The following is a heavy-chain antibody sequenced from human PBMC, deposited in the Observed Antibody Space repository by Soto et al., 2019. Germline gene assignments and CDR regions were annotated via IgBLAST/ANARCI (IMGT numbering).Heavy chain of an antibody. Sequence: LRLSCVASGFSFDNYSMSWVRQAPGKGLEWVSGFGTSGDGGTTYYADSVKGRFTISRDNSKNMLFLQMNSLRAEDTAIYYCAKKVNSGPGSQYFDYWGQGTLVTVSS. D-gene: IGHD3-10*01. J-gene: IGHJ4*02. CDR3: AKKVNSGPGSQYFDY. CDR2: FGTSGDGGTT. V-gene: IGHV3-23*01. CDR1: GFSFDNYS.